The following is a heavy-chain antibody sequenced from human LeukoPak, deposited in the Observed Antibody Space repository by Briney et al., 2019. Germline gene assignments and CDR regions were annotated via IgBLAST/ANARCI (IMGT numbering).Heavy chain of an antibody. CDR2: YDYSGRT. Sequence: SETLSLTCIVSGGSIASADEYWGWIRQTPGKGLEWIGSYDYSGRTYYNPSLRSRVTISVDTSKNQFSLKLSSVTAADTAVYYCAGSSGYYSHWGQGTLVTVSS. CDR3: AGSSGYYSH. D-gene: IGHD3-22*01. CDR1: GGSIASADEY. V-gene: IGHV4-39*07. J-gene: IGHJ4*02.